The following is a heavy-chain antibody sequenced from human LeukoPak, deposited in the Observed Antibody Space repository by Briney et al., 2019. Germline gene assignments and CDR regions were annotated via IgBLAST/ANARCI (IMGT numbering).Heavy chain of an antibody. CDR3: ARGRYYGMDV. V-gene: IGHV3-74*01. CDR1: GVTFTSYW. Sequence: GGSLRLSCAASGVTFTSYWMHWVRQAPGKGLVWVSRVNSDGSSTTYADSVKGRFTISRDNAKNTLYLQMNSLRAEDTAVYYCARGRYYGMDVWGQGTTVTVSS. CDR2: VNSDGSST. J-gene: IGHJ6*02.